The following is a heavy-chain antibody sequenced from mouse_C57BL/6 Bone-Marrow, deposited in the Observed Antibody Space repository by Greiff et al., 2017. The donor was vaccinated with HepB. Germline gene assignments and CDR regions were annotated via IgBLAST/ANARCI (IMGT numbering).Heavy chain of an antibody. V-gene: IGHV1-85*01. CDR3: ARIGYYYGSSHWYVDV. CDR1: GYTFTSYD. CDR2: IYPRDGST. Sequence: VQLQQSGPELVKPGASVKLSCKASGYTFTSYDINWVKQRPGQGLEWIGWIYPRDGSTKYNEKFKGKATLTVDTSSSTAYMELHSLTSEDSAVYFCARIGYYYGSSHWYVDVWGTGTTVTVSS. J-gene: IGHJ1*03. D-gene: IGHD1-1*01.